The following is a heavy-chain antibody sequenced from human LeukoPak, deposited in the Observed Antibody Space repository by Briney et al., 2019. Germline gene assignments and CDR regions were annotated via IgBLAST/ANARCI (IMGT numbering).Heavy chain of an antibody. V-gene: IGHV3-48*03. J-gene: IGHJ5*02. CDR1: GFTFSSYE. CDR3: ARDSSGYFHWFDP. CDR2: ISSSGSTI. D-gene: IGHD3-22*01. Sequence: GGSLRLSCAASGFTFSSYEMNWVRQAPGKGLEWVSYISSSGSTIYYADSVKGRFTISRDNAKNSLYLQMNSLRAEDTAVYYCARDSSGYFHWFDPWGQGTLVTVSS.